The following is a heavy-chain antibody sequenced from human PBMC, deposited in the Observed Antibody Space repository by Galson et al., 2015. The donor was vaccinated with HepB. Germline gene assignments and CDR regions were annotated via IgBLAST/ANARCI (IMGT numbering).Heavy chain of an antibody. V-gene: IGHV4-4*02. CDR1: GGSISSSNW. CDR2: IYHSGST. J-gene: IGHJ4*02. Sequence: SETLSLTCAVSGGSISSSNWWSWVRQPPGNGLEWIGEIYHSGSTNYNPSLKSRVTISVDKSKNQFSLKLSSVTAADTAVYYCARDPFEYCTNGVCSSYWGQGTLVTVSS. CDR3: ARDPFEYCTNGVCSSY. D-gene: IGHD2-8*01.